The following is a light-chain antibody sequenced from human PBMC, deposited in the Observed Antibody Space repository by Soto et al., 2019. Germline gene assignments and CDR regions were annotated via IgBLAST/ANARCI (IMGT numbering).Light chain of an antibody. CDR3: QSYDSSLNGGV. CDR1: SSNIGAGYD. V-gene: IGLV1-40*01. CDR2: DNN. J-gene: IGLJ3*02. Sequence: QTVVTQPPSLSGAPGQRVTISCTGSSSNIGAGYDVHWYQQLPETAPKLLIYDNNNRPAGVPDRFSGSKSGTSASLAITGLQTEDEAHYYCQSYDSSLNGGVFGGGTKLTVL.